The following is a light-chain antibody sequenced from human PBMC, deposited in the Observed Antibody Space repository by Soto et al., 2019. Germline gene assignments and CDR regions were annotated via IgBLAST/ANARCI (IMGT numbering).Light chain of an antibody. CDR2: GAS. V-gene: IGKV3-20*01. CDR1: QSVGSRS. Sequence: EIVLTQSPGTLSLSPGERATLSCRASQSVGSRSLTWYQQKPGQAPRLLIYGASSRATGIPDRFRGSGSGTDFTLTITRLEPEDFAVYYCQQFGSSRVTFGQGTRLDIK. CDR3: QQFGSSRVT. J-gene: IGKJ5*01.